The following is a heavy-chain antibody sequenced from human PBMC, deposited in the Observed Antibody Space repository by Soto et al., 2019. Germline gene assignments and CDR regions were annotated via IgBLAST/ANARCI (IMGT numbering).Heavy chain of an antibody. J-gene: IGHJ5*02. V-gene: IGHV1-58*01. CDR1: GFTFTSYA. CDR3: AADSMYYDSSGSFSNWFDP. CDR2: IVVGSGNT. D-gene: IGHD3-22*01. Sequence: SVKVSCKASGFTFTSYAVQWVRQARGQRLEWIGWIVVGSGNTNYAQKFQERVTITRDMSTSTAYMELSSLRSEDTAVYYCAADSMYYDSSGSFSNWFDPWGQGTLVTVSS.